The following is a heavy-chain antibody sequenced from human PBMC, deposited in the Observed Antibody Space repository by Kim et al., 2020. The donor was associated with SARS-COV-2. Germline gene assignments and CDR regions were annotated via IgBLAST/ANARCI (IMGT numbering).Heavy chain of an antibody. Sequence: PSLKSRATLSLDTSKNQFSLRLTSLTAADTAVYYCARLGPEPYSSSSFFDYWGQGMPVTVSS. V-gene: IGHV4-4*08. CDR3: ARLGPEPYSSSSFFDY. D-gene: IGHD6-6*01. J-gene: IGHJ4*02.